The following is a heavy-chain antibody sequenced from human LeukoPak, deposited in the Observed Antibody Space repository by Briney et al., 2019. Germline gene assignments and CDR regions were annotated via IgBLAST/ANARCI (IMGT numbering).Heavy chain of an antibody. CDR3: ARDAHYYDSSGYYPGAFDI. CDR1: GFTFSSYS. Sequence: GGSLRLSCAASGFTFSSYSMNWVRQAPGKGLEWVSYISSSSSTIYYADSVKGRFTISRDNAKNSLYLQMNSLRAEDTAVYYCARDAHYYDSSGYYPGAFDIWGQGTMVTVSS. CDR2: ISSSSSTI. V-gene: IGHV3-48*01. J-gene: IGHJ3*02. D-gene: IGHD3-22*01.